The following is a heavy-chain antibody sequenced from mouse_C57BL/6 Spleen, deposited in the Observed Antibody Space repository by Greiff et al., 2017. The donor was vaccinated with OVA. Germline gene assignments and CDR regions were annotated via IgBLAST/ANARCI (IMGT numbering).Heavy chain of an antibody. CDR2: ISYDGSN. Sequence: EVKLQESGPGLVKPSQSLSLTCSVTGYSITSGYYWNWIRQFPGNKLEWMGYISYDGSNNYNPSLKNRISITRDTSKNQFFLKLNSVTTEDTATYYCARDIYSNSYFDVWGTGTTVTVSS. V-gene: IGHV3-6*01. D-gene: IGHD2-5*01. J-gene: IGHJ1*03. CDR3: ARDIYSNSYFDV. CDR1: GYSITSGYY.